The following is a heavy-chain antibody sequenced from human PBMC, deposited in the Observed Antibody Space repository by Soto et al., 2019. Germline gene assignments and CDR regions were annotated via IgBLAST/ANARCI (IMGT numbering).Heavy chain of an antibody. J-gene: IGHJ4*02. CDR2: TYYRSKWYN. Sequence: SQTPSLSSAIPVDTLSTNSATWGWIRQSPSRGLEWLGRTYYRSKWYNDYAVSVKGRITINPDTSNNQLSLQLNSVTPDDTAVSYSAHRRRDNDFGFFWGQGTPVTVSS. CDR3: AHRRRDNDFGFF. D-gene: IGHD3-3*01. CDR1: VDTLSTNSAT. V-gene: IGHV6-1*01.